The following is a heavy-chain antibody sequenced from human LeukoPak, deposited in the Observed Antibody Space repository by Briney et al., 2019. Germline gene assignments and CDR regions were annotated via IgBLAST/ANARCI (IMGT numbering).Heavy chain of an antibody. CDR3: TRRGYDSSGFDY. V-gene: IGHV3-23*01. CDR1: GFTFSSYA. CDR2: ISGSGGST. J-gene: IGHJ4*02. D-gene: IGHD3-22*01. Sequence: PGGSLRLSCAASGFTFSSYAMSWVRQAPGKGLEWVSAISGSGGSTYYADSVRGRFTISRDNSKNTLYLQMNSLRAEDTAVYYCTRRGYDSSGFDYWGQGTLVTVSS.